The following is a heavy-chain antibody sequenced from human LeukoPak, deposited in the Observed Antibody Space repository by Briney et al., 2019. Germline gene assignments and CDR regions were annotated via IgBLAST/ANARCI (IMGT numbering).Heavy chain of an antibody. V-gene: IGHV3-23*01. CDR1: GFTFSSYA. Sequence: GGSLRLSCAASGFTFSSYAMSWVRQAPGKGLVFVSAISGSGGSTYYADSVKGRFTISRDNSKNTLYLQMNSLRAEDTAVYYCAKDLKYFYDSSGYSDYWGQGTLVTVSS. CDR2: ISGSGGST. J-gene: IGHJ4*02. CDR3: AKDLKYFYDSSGYSDY. D-gene: IGHD3-22*01.